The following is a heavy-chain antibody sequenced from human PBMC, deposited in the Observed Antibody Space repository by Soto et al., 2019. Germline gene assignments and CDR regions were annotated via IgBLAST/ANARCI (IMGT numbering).Heavy chain of an antibody. CDR2: IHSDGSST. V-gene: IGHV3-74*01. D-gene: IGHD1-26*01. J-gene: IGHJ3*01. Sequence: VQLVESGGGLVQPGESLRLSCAASGYTFSYYWMHWVRQAPGMGLVWVSRIHSDGSSTTYADSVKGRFTISRDNARNTLYLQMNSLRAEDTAVYYCARGDRGAFDLWGQGTVVTVSS. CDR1: GYTFSYYW. CDR3: ARGDRGAFDL.